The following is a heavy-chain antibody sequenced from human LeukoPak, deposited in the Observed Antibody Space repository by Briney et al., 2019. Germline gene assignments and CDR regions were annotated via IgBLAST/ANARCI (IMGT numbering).Heavy chain of an antibody. CDR3: ARTLVGSGWHIFDY. V-gene: IGHV1-8*01. D-gene: IGHD6-19*01. CDR2: MNPNSGNT. J-gene: IGHJ4*02. Sequence: GASVKVSCKASGYTFTSYDINWVRQATGQGLEWMGWMNPNSGNTGYAQKFQGRVTMTRNTSISTAYMELSSLRSEDTAVYYCARTLVGSGWHIFDYWGQGTLVTVSS. CDR1: GYTFTSYD.